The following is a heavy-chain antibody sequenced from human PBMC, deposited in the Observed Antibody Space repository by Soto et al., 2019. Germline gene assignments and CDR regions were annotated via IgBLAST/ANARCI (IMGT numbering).Heavy chain of an antibody. CDR1: SGSFSGYY. J-gene: IGHJ4*02. D-gene: IGHD2-2*01. V-gene: IGHV4-34*01. CDR2: INHSGST. CDR3: ARVVHPLYGVPAAMRIDY. Sequence: SETLSLTCAVYSGSFSGYYWSWIRQPPGKGLEWIGEINHSGSTNYNPSLKSRVTISVDTSKNQFSLKLSSVTAADTAVYYCARVVHPLYGVPAAMRIDYWGQGTLVTVSS.